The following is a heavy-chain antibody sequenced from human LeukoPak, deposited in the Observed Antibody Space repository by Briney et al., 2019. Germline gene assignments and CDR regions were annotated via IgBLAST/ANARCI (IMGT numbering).Heavy chain of an antibody. CDR2: IYHSGST. CDR3: ARHPNYYFDY. CDR1: GGSISSGGYY. D-gene: IGHD2-8*01. V-gene: IGHV4-30-2*01. J-gene: IGHJ4*02. Sequence: SETLSLTCSVSGGSISSGGYYWSWIRQPPGKGLECIGYIYHSGSTYYNPSLKSRVTISVDTSKNQFSLKLSSVTAADTAVYYCARHPNYYFDYWGQGTLVTVSS.